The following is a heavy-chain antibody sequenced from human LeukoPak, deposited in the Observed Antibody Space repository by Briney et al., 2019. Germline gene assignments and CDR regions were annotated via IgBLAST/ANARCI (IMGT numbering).Heavy chain of an antibody. CDR1: GGTFSSYA. Sequence: SVKVSCKASGGTFSSYAISWVRQAPGQGLEWMGGIIPIFGTANYAQKFQGRVTITADESTSTAYMELSSLRFEDTAVYYCASPYYDFWSGYYSFDYWDQGTLVTVSS. J-gene: IGHJ4*02. CDR2: IIPIFGTA. CDR3: ASPYYDFWSGYYSFDY. V-gene: IGHV1-69*13. D-gene: IGHD3-3*01.